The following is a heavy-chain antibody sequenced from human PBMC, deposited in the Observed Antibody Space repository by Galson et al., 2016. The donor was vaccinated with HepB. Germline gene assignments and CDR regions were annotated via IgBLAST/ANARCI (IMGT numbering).Heavy chain of an antibody. CDR3: ARDDSSANGGH. Sequence: SLRLSCAASGFSFRTYGMHWVRQAPGKGLEWVAVMWYDGSDIYYADSVKGRFTISRDSSKNTLYLQMNSLRAEDAAIYYCARDDSSANGGHWGQGTLVTVSS. V-gene: IGHV3-33*01. CDR2: MWYDGSDI. J-gene: IGHJ4*02. D-gene: IGHD4-11*01. CDR1: GFSFRTYG.